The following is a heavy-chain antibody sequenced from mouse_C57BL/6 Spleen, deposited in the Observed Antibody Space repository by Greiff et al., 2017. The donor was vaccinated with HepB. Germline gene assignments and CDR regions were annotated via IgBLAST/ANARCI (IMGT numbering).Heavy chain of an antibody. CDR1: GYTFTSYW. Sequence: QVQLQQPGAELVKPGASVKLSCKASGYTFTSYWMHWVKQRPGQGLEWIGMIHPNSGSTNYNEKFKSKATLTVDKSSSTAYMQLSSLTSEDSAVYDGARWLLLYYFDYWGQGTTLTVSS. CDR2: IHPNSGST. D-gene: IGHD2-3*01. J-gene: IGHJ2*01. CDR3: ARWLLLYYFDY. V-gene: IGHV1-64*01.